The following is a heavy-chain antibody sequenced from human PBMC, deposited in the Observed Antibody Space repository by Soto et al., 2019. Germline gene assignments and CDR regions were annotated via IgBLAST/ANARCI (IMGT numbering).Heavy chain of an antibody. CDR3: ASLCSSTSCYQETFDY. CDR2: IYYSGST. J-gene: IGHJ4*02. Sequence: PSETLSLTCTVSGGSISSGGYYWSWIRQHPGKGLEWIGYIYYSGSTYYNPSLKSRVTISVDTSKNQFSLKLSSVTAADTAVYYCASLCSSTSCYQETFDYWGQGTLVTVSS. D-gene: IGHD2-2*01. V-gene: IGHV4-31*03. CDR1: GGSISSGGYY.